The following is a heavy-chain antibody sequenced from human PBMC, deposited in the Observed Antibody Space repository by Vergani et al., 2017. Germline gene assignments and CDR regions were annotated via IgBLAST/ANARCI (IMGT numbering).Heavy chain of an antibody. Sequence: QVQLVESGGGLVKHGGSLRLSCAGSGFTFSDYYVNWIRQAPVKGLECVSYISATGSHKYYTDAVRGRFTISRDNAWNAVDLQMKSLRVEDTAVYYCARGNVAATGIDSWGQGTQVSVSS. CDR1: GFTFSDYY. CDR3: ARGNVAATGIDS. CDR2: ISATGSHK. J-gene: IGHJ4*02. D-gene: IGHD6-13*01. V-gene: IGHV3-11*04.